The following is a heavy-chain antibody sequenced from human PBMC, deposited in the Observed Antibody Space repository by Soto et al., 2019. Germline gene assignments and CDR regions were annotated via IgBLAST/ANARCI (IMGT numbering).Heavy chain of an antibody. D-gene: IGHD6-13*01. CDR1: GGSISSSSYY. V-gene: IGHV4-39*01. CDR3: ARLLYSEDSSWYYHYYMDG. CDR2: IYYSGST. J-gene: IGHJ6*03. Sequence: SETLSLTCTVSGGSISSSSYYWGWIRQPPGKGLEWIGSIYYSGSTYYNPSLKSRVTISVDTSKNQFSLKLSSVTAADTAVYYCARLLYSEDSSWYYHYYMDGWGKGTTVPVSS.